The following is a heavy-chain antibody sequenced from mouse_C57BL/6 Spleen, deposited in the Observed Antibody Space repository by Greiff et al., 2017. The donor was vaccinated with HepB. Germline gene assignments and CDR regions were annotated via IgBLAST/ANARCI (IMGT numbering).Heavy chain of an antibody. CDR1: GFTFSDYY. CDR3: ARDLAMDY. CDR2: INYDGSST. V-gene: IGHV5-16*01. J-gene: IGHJ4*01. Sequence: EVNLVESEGGLVQPGSSMKLSCTASGFTFSDYYMAWVRQVPEKGLEWVANINYDGSSTYYLDSLKSRFIISRDNAKNILYLQMSSLKSEDTATYYCARDLAMDYWGQGTSVTVSS.